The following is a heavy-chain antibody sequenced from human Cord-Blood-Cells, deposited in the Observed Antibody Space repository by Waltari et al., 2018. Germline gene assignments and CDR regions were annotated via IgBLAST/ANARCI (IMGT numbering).Heavy chain of an antibody. D-gene: IGHD6-19*01. V-gene: IGHV3-23*01. Sequence: EVQLLESGGGLVQPGGSLRLSCAASGFTFSSYAMSWVRPPPGKGLEWVSAISGSGGSTYYADSVKGRFTISRDNSKNTLYLQMNSLRAEDTAVYYCAKSPRIAVAGTDAFDIWGQGTMVTVSS. CDR3: AKSPRIAVAGTDAFDI. CDR2: ISGSGGST. CDR1: GFTFSSYA. J-gene: IGHJ3*02.